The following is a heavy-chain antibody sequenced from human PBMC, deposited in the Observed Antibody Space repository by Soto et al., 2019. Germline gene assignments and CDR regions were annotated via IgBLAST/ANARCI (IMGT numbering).Heavy chain of an antibody. Sequence: EVQLLESGGGLVQPGGSLRLSCAASGFTFSSYAMSWVRQAPGKGLEWVSAISGSGGSTYYADSVKGRFTISRDNSKNTLYLQMNSLRAEDTAVYYCAKAQGDTAIPGVYYYGMDVWGQGTTVTVSS. D-gene: IGHD5-18*01. CDR2: ISGSGGST. V-gene: IGHV3-23*01. CDR1: GFTFSSYA. J-gene: IGHJ6*02. CDR3: AKAQGDTAIPGVYYYGMDV.